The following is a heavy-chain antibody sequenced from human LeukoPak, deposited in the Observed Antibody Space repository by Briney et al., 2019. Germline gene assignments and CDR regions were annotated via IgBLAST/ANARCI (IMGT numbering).Heavy chain of an antibody. J-gene: IGHJ4*02. CDR2: IHINADT. CDR1: GFIINNNY. Sequence: GGSLRLSCVASGFIINNNYVSWVRQAPGRGLEWVSIIHINADTHYADSVKGRFTISRDNSKNTLFLQMGRLRAEDTAVYFCAKRGVVVRVFLVGFHREAYYFDSWGQGAQVTVSS. V-gene: IGHV3-53*01. D-gene: IGHD3-16*02. CDR3: AKRGVVVRVFLVGFHREAYYFDS.